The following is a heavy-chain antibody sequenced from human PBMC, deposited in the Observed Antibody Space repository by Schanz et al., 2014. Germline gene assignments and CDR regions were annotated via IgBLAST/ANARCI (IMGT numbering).Heavy chain of an antibody. D-gene: IGHD2-15*01. J-gene: IGHJ5*01. CDR1: AFALNNYD. CDR3: SKDKQGSRSDDS. CDR2: IRGSGGST. V-gene: IGHV3-23*01. Sequence: DVQLLESGGGLVQPGGSLRLSCAASAFALNNYDMTWVRQAPGKGLEWVSCIRGSGGSTLYADSVQGRFIVSRDNSKNTLYLEMNRLRVDDTAVYYCSKDKQGSRSDDSWGQGTLVTVSS.